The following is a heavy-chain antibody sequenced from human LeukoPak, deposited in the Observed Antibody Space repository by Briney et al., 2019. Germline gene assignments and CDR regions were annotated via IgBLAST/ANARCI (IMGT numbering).Heavy chain of an antibody. CDR3: ARSSLVVVAATSYYYYYMDV. Sequence: ASVKVSCKASGYTFTNYHMHWVRQAPGQGLEWMGIINPSGGSTNYAQKFQGRVTMTRDMSTNTVYMQLSSLRSEDTAVYYCARSSLVVVAATSYYYYYMDVWGKGTTVTISS. V-gene: IGHV1-46*01. J-gene: IGHJ6*03. CDR2: INPSGGST. CDR1: GYTFTNYH. D-gene: IGHD2-15*01.